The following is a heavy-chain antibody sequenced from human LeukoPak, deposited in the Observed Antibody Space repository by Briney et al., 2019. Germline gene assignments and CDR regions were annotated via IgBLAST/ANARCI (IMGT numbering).Heavy chain of an antibody. Sequence: PGGSLRLSCAASGFAFSSYGMHWVRQAPDKGLEWVAVISYDGSYKYYADSVKGRFTISRDNSKNTLYLQMNSLRAEDTAVYSCAKDSPAYFDWSSHFDFWGQGTLVTVSS. CDR3: AKDSPAYFDWSSHFDF. J-gene: IGHJ4*02. CDR1: GFAFSSYG. D-gene: IGHD3-9*01. CDR2: ISYDGSYK. V-gene: IGHV3-30*18.